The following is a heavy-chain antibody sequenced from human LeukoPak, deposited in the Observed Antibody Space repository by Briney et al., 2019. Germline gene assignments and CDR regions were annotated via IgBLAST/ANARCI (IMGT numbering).Heavy chain of an antibody. CDR1: GFTVSSNY. CDR2: IYSGGFT. Sequence: PGGSLRLSCAASGFTVSSNYMSWVHQAPGKGLEWVSVIYSGGFTYYSDSVKGRFTISRDNSKNMVYFQMNSLRAEDTAVYYCAKTGNPATGDYWGQGTLVTVSS. CDR3: AKTGNPATGDY. J-gene: IGHJ4*02. D-gene: IGHD1-1*01. V-gene: IGHV3-53*01.